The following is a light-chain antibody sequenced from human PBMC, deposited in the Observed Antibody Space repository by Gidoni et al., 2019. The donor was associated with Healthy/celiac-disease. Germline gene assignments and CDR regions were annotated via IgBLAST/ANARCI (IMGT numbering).Light chain of an antibody. CDR1: SSDVGSYNL. J-gene: IGLJ3*02. CDR3: CSYAGSSTYWV. Sequence: QSALTQPASVSGSPGQSITISCTGTSSDVGSYNLVSWYQQPPGKAPKLMIYEGSKRPSGVSNRFSGSKSGNTASLTLSGLQAEDEADYYCCSYAGSSTYWVFGGGTTLTVL. V-gene: IGLV2-23*01. CDR2: EGS.